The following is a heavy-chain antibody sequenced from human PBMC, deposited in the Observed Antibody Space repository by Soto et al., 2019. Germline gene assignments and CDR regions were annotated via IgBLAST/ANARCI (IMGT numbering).Heavy chain of an antibody. V-gene: IGHV1-69*01. D-gene: IGHD2-8*01. CDR3: GGYCTTTKCRVGYYLDL. Sequence: QVLLVQSGAEMKQPGSSVSVSCRASGDSFTNYAFTWVRQAPGQGPEWLGGIILALGTPHYSQRFQGRLTITANESSSTVYMALGSVRRVATAVYYCGGYCTTTKCRVGYYLDLWGQGALLTVSS. J-gene: IGHJ5*02. CDR1: GDSFTNYA. CDR2: IILALGTP.